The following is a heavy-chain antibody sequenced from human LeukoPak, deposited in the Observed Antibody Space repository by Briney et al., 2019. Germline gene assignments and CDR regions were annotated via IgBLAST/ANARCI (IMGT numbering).Heavy chain of an antibody. CDR2: IDPSDSYT. V-gene: IGHV5-10-1*01. CDR3: ARHGGRYNWFDP. CDR1: GYSFTSYW. Sequence: GESLKISCKGSGYSFTSYWISWVRQMPGKGLEWMGRIDPSDSYTNYSPSFQGHVTISADKSISTAYPQWSSLKASDTAMYYCARHGGRYNWFDPWGQGTLVTVSS. J-gene: IGHJ5*02. D-gene: IGHD2-15*01.